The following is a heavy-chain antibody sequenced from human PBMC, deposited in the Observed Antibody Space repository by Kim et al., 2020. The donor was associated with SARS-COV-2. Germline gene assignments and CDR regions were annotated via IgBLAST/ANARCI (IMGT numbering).Heavy chain of an antibody. CDR3: ARDSCSGGNCWSDY. CDR2: IHYSGST. D-gene: IGHD2-15*01. V-gene: IGHV4-59*01. J-gene: IGHJ4*02. CDR1: GGSISSYY. Sequence: SETLSLTCSVSGGSISSYYWNWVRQPPGKGLEWIGYIHYSGSTNYNPSLKSRVTMSVDTSKNQFSLKLTSVTAADTAVYYCARDSCSGGNCWSDYWGQGTLVSVSS.